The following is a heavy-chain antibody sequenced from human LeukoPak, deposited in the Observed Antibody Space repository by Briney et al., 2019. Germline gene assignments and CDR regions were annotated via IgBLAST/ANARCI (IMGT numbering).Heavy chain of an antibody. CDR2: IWYDGSNK. V-gene: IGHV3-33*01. Sequence: PGRSLRLSCAASGFTFSSYGMHWVRQAPGKGLEWVAVIWYDGSNKYYADSMKGRFTISRDNSKNTLDLQMNSLRAEDTAVYYCARDRSYDFWSGYSTPDYWGQGTLVTVSS. CDR1: GFTFSSYG. CDR3: ARDRSYDFWSGYSTPDY. D-gene: IGHD3-3*01. J-gene: IGHJ4*02.